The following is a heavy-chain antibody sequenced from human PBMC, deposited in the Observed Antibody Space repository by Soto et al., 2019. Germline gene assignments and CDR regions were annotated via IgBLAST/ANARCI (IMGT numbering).Heavy chain of an antibody. CDR3: ARFPPPHYGMDV. V-gene: IGHV4-30-2*01. CDR2: IYHSGST. CDR1: GGSISSGGYS. Sequence: KPSETLSLTCAVSGGSISSGGYSWSWIRQPPGKGLEWIGYIYHSGSTYYNPSLKSRVTISVDRSKNQFSLKLSSVTAADTAVYYCARFPPPHYGMDVWGQGTTVTVSS. J-gene: IGHJ6*02.